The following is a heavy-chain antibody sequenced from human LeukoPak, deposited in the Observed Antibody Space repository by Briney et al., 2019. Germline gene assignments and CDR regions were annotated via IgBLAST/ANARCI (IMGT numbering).Heavy chain of an antibody. CDR3: AKDKASMFGSTSYFDP. V-gene: IGHV3-9*01. J-gene: IGHJ5*02. D-gene: IGHD2-2*01. CDR1: GFTFSSYA. Sequence: GGSLRLSCAASGFTFSSYAMHWVRQAPGKGLEWVSGISWNSGSIGYADSVKGRFTISRDNAKNSLYLQMNSLRAGDTALYYCAKDKASMFGSTSYFDPWGQGTLVTVSS. CDR2: ISWNSGSI.